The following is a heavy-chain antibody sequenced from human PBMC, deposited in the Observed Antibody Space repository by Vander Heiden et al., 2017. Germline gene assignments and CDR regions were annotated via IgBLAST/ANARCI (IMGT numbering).Heavy chain of an antibody. V-gene: IGHV1-3*01. J-gene: IGHJ4*02. CDR3: ASDSSGYYYG. D-gene: IGHD3-22*01. CDR2: INAGNGNT. CDR1: GYTFTSYA. Sequence: QVQLVQSGAEVKKPGASVKVSCKASGYTFTSYAMHWVRQAPGQRLEWMGWINAGNGNTKDAQKFQGRITITRDTSATTAYIEMRSLRSEDTAVYDVASDSSGYYYGWGQGTMVTVYS.